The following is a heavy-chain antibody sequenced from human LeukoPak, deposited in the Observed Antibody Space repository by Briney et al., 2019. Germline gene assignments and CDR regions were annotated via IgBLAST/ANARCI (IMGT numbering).Heavy chain of an antibody. CDR2: IYYSGST. CDR3: AREVGYCSSTSFSAVMDV. CDR1: GGSISSYY. V-gene: IGHV4-59*01. D-gene: IGHD2-2*01. J-gene: IGHJ6*02. Sequence: PSETLSLTCTVSGGSISSYYWSWIRQPPGKGLEWIGYIYYSGSTNYNPSLKSRVTISVDTSKNQFSLKLSSVTAADTAVSYCAREVGYCSSTSFSAVMDVWGQGTTVTVSS.